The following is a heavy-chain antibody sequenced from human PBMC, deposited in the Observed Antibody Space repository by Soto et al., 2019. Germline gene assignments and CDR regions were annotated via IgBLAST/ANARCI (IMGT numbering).Heavy chain of an antibody. V-gene: IGHV3-30*18. J-gene: IGHJ4*02. Sequence: QVQLVESGGGVVQPERSLRLSCATSGFTFSDFGMHWVRQAPGKGLEWVAAISADGSDKYYLGSVQGRFTISRDNTKNALYLQLNRLRTEDTAVYYCAKGTAVARQHFANWGQGTLVTVSS. CDR3: AKGTAVARQHFAN. D-gene: IGHD6-19*01. CDR2: ISADGSDK. CDR1: GFTFSDFG.